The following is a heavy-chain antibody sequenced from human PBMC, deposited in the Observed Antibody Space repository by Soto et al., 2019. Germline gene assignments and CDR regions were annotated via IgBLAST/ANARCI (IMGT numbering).Heavy chain of an antibody. CDR1: GGSSRSYC. D-gene: IGHD6-13*01. V-gene: IGHV4-59*08. Sequence: PSETLSLTYTVSGGSSRSYCWSWIRQPPGKGLEWIGYIYYSGSTNYNPSLKSRVTISVDTSKNQFSLKLSSVTAADTAVYYCARRLEAAGTDAFDIWGQGTMVTVSS. CDR3: ARRLEAAGTDAFDI. CDR2: IYYSGST. J-gene: IGHJ3*02.